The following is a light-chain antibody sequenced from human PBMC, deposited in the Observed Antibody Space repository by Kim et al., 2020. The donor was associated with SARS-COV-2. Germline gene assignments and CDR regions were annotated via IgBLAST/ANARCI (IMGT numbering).Light chain of an antibody. Sequence: PASISCRSSQLLEYSDGNSYFNWFQQRPGQSPRRLFYKVSNRASGVPDRFSAIWSGTDFTLKISRVAAEDVGVYYCMQGTHWPLTFGGGTKVDIK. J-gene: IGKJ4*01. CDR2: KVS. V-gene: IGKV2-30*01. CDR1: QLLEYSDGNSY. CDR3: MQGTHWPLT.